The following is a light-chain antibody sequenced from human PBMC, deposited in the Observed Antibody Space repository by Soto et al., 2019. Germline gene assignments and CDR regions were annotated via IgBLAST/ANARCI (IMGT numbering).Light chain of an antibody. J-gene: IGLJ1*01. CDR1: SSDIGGYYY. Sequence: QSVLTQPASVSGSPGQSITISCTGTSSDIGGYYYVSWYQHHPGKAPKLIIYQVTNRPSGVSHRFSGSKSGNTAPLTIPGLQAEDEAYYYCNSYSISSTFYVFGTGTKVTVL. V-gene: IGLV2-14*01. CDR2: QVT. CDR3: NSYSISSTFYV.